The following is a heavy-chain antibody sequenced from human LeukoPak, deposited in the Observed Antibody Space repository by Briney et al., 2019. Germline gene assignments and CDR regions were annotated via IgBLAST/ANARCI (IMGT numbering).Heavy chain of an antibody. CDR1: GGSISSGGYS. Sequence: ASETLSLTCAVSGGSISSGGYSWSWIRQPPGKGLEWIGYIYHSGSTYYNPSLKSRVTISVDRSKNQFSLKLSSVTAADTAVYYCARVAYGNNKAEYFQHWGRGTLVTVSS. CDR3: ARVAYGNNKAEYFQH. J-gene: IGHJ1*01. D-gene: IGHD1/OR15-1a*01. CDR2: IYHSGST. V-gene: IGHV4-30-2*01.